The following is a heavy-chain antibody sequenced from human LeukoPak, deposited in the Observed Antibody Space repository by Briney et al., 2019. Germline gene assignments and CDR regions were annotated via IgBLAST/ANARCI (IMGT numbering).Heavy chain of an antibody. Sequence: EASVKVSCKASGYTFTAYYMHWVRQAPGQGLEWMGIINPNGGFTTYAQKFQGRVTMTRDTSTSTVYMELSSLRSEDTAVYYCAREDIVVVPAAVLGYWGQGTLVTVSS. CDR1: GYTFTAYY. D-gene: IGHD2-2*01. CDR3: AREDIVVVPAAVLGY. J-gene: IGHJ4*02. V-gene: IGHV1-46*01. CDR2: INPNGGFT.